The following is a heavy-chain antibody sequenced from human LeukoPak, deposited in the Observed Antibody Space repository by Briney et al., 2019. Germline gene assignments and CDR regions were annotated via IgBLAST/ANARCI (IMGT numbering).Heavy chain of an antibody. D-gene: IGHD3-10*01. CDR3: ASELSPYGSGTSSSFRY. J-gene: IGHJ4*02. Sequence: PGGPLRLSCEASGFTLSSYGIHWVRQGPGKGLEWVGFVSHDGTKDYYGDSVTGRFTISRDKAGNMVDLQMNSLTSADTAVYFCASELSPYGSGTSSSFRYWGQGALVIVSS. V-gene: IGHV3-30*03. CDR1: GFTLSSYG. CDR2: VSHDGTKD.